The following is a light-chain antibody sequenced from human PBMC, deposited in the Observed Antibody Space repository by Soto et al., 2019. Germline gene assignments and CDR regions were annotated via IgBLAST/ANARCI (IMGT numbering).Light chain of an antibody. V-gene: IGKV4-1*01. Sequence: DIVMTQSPDSLAVSLGERATINCKSSQNVLYSSNNKNYLAWYQQKPGQAPRLLIYGASTRATGIPARFSGSGSGTEFTLTISSLQSEDFAVYYCQQYNNWPLTFGGGTKVDIK. J-gene: IGKJ4*01. CDR2: GAS. CDR3: QQYNNWPLT. CDR1: QNVLYSSNNKNY.